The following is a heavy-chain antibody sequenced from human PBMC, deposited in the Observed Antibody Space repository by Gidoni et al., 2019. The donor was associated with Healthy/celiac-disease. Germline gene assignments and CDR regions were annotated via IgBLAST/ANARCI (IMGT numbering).Heavy chain of an antibody. D-gene: IGHD6-13*01. CDR2: IYPGDSDT. J-gene: IGHJ4*02. CDR3: ARHWVRGQQLLDVDY. V-gene: IGHV5-51*01. Sequence: EVQRVQSGAEVKKPGESLKISCRGSGYSFTSYWIGGVRQMPGKGLEWMGIIYPGDSDTRYSPSFQGQVPISADKSISTAYLQWSSLKASDTAMYYCARHWVRGQQLLDVDYWGQGTLVTVSS. CDR1: GYSFTSYW.